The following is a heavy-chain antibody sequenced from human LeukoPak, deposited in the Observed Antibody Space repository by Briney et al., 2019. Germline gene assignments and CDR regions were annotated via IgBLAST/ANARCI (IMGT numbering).Heavy chain of an antibody. J-gene: IGHJ4*02. Sequence: GGTLRLSCAASGFTFSSYGMSWVRQAPGKGLEWVSAISGSGDTTYYADSVKGRFTISRDNTKNTLYLQMNSLRAEDTAVYYCARRSYYDLDYFDYWGQGTLVTVSS. D-gene: IGHD1-26*01. CDR1: GFTFSSYG. CDR3: ARRSYYDLDYFDY. V-gene: IGHV3-23*01. CDR2: ISGSGDTT.